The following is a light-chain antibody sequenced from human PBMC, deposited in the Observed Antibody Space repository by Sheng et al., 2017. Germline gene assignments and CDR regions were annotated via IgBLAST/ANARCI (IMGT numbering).Light chain of an antibody. CDR3: SSYAGNNPFMV. CDR1: SSDVGGYNY. CDR2: DVS. J-gene: IGLJ1*01. Sequence: QSALTQPASVSGSPGQSIIISCTGTSSDVGGYNYVSWYQQHPGKAPKLMIYDVSNRPSGVSNRFSGSKSGNTASLTISGLQAEDEADYYCSSYAGNNPFMVFGTGTEVTVL. V-gene: IGLV2-14*01.